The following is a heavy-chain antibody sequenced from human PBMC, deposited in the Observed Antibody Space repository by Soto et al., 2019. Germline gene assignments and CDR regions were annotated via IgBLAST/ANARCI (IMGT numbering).Heavy chain of an antibody. D-gene: IGHD3-10*01. CDR1: GYTFTDNY. CDR3: ARAYSGSGSTKF. Sequence: ASVKVSCKASGYTFTDNYLHWVRRAPGQGLEWMGWINPKSGGTDFAQKFQGRVTMTRDTAISTVYMELSRLKSDDTAVYYCARAYSGSGSTKFWG. V-gene: IGHV1-2*02. J-gene: IGHJ2*01. CDR2: INPKSGGT.